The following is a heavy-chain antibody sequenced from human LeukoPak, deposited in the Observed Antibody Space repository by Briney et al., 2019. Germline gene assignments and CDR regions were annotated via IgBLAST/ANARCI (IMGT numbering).Heavy chain of an antibody. CDR1: GGSFSGYY. CDR3: ARAGNGYSSSWYVSHFDY. J-gene: IGHJ4*02. CDR2: INHSGST. D-gene: IGHD6-13*01. Sequence: SETLSLTCAVYGGSFSGYYWSWIRQPPGKGLEWIGEINHSGSTNYKPSLKSRVTISVDTSKNQFSLKLSSVTAADTAVYYCARAGNGYSSSWYVSHFDYWGQGTLVTVPS. V-gene: IGHV4-34*01.